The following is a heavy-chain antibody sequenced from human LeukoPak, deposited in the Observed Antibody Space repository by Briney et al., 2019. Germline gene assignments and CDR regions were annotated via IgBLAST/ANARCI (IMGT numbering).Heavy chain of an antibody. CDR1: GFTFSSYG. CDR2: IRYDGSNK. Sequence: GGSLRLSCAASGFTFSSYGMHWVRQAPGKGLEWVAFIRYDGSNKYYADSVKGRFTISRDNSKNTLYLQMNSLRAEDTAVYYCAMAEWEPYEVRNDCWGQGTLVTVSS. J-gene: IGHJ4*02. V-gene: IGHV3-30*02. CDR3: AMAEWEPYEVRNDC. D-gene: IGHD1-26*01.